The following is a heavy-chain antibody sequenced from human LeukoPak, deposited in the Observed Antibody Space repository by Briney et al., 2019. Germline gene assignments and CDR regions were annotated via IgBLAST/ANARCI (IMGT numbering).Heavy chain of an antibody. J-gene: IGHJ4*02. Sequence: GGSLRLSCAASGFTFSSYGMHWVRQAPGKGLEWVAYIRYDGSNKYYADSVKGRFTISRDISKNTLYLQMNSLSAEDTAVYYCAKDRVFELWFEEASPYYFDYWGQGTLVTVSS. D-gene: IGHD3-10*01. CDR2: IRYDGSNK. CDR3: AKDRVFELWFEEASPYYFDY. V-gene: IGHV3-30*02. CDR1: GFTFSSYG.